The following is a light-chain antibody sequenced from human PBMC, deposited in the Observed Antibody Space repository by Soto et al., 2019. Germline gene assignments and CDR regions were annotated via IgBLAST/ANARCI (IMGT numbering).Light chain of an antibody. CDR1: SSNIGSSY. V-gene: IGLV1-47*01. CDR3: AAWDDSLSGGV. CDR2: KNN. Sequence: QSVLTQPPSTSGTPGQRVTISCSGSSSNIGSSYVYWYQQLPGTAPKLLIYKNNARPSGVPDRFSGSKSGTSASLAISGPRSEDEADYYCAAWDDSLSGGVFGGGTKLTVL. J-gene: IGLJ3*02.